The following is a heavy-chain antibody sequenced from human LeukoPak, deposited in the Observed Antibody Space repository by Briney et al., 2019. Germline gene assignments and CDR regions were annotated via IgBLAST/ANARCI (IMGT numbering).Heavy chain of an antibody. Sequence: PGGSLRLSCTASGFTFSSYWMNWVRQVPGKELEWVAIIKSDGTEEHYLDSVKGRFTISRDNANNLLFLQMNNLRAEDTAVYYCAGGDGYLIDYWGQGTLVTVSS. D-gene: IGHD3-22*01. CDR2: IKSDGTEE. J-gene: IGHJ4*02. V-gene: IGHV3-7*01. CDR3: AGGDGYLIDY. CDR1: GFTFSSYW.